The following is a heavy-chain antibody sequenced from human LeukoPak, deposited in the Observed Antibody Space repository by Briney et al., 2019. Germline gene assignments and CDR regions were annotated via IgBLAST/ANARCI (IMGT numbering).Heavy chain of an antibody. CDR1: GFTFSSYA. CDR3: AKERITMIVVVQPNWFDP. CDR2: ISGSGGST. Sequence: PGGSLRLSCAASGFTFSSYAMSWVRQARGKGLEWVSAISGSGGSTYYADSVKGRFTISRDNSKNTLYLQMNSLRAEDTAVYYCAKERITMIVVVQPNWFDPWGQGTLVTVSS. D-gene: IGHD3-22*01. J-gene: IGHJ5*02. V-gene: IGHV3-23*01.